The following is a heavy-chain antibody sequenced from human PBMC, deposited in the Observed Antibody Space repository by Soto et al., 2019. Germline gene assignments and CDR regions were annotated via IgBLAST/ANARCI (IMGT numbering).Heavy chain of an antibody. CDR1: GFSFSTYS. J-gene: IGHJ4*02. Sequence: EVQLLESGGGLVQPGGSLRLSCAASGFSFSTYSMAWVRQTPGKGLAWVSGLSGGGSNTFYADSVQGRFTISVDNSKNTVYLQMNSLRVEDTAVSYCARWDGYGDVWGQGTLVTVSS. D-gene: IGHD4-17*01. CDR2: LSGGGSNT. CDR3: ARWDGYGDV. V-gene: IGHV3-23*01.